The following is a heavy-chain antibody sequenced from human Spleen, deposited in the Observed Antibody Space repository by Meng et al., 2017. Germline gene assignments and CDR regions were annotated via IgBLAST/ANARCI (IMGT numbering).Heavy chain of an antibody. CDR1: GFTFDDYA. CDR2: ISWNSGSI. V-gene: IGHV3-9*01. J-gene: IGHJ4*02. CDR3: AKDSMTTPYYFDY. D-gene: IGHD4-11*01. Sequence: SLKISCAASGFTFDDYAMHWVRQAPGKGLEWVSGISWNSGSIGYADSVKGRFTISRDNAKNSLYLQINSLRAEDTALYYCAKDSMTTPYYFDYWGQGTLVTVSS.